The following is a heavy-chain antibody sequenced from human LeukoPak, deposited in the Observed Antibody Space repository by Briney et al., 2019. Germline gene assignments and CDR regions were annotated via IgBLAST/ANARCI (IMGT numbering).Heavy chain of an antibody. D-gene: IGHD1-26*01. V-gene: IGHV3-30*02. CDR3: AKDGDTVSGTYYFDMDV. Sequence: GGSLRLSCAASGFTFSTYGMHWVRQAPGKGLEWVAFIRYDAINKYYADSVKGRFTISRDNSRNTLYLQMNSLRAEDTALYYCAKDGDTVSGTYYFDMDVWGKGTTVTISS. CDR1: GFTFSTYG. J-gene: IGHJ6*03. CDR2: IRYDAINK.